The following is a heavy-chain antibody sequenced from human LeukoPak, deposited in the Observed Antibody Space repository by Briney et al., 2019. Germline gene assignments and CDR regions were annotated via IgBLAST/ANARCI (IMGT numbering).Heavy chain of an antibody. V-gene: IGHV3-21*01. J-gene: IGHJ4*02. D-gene: IGHD5-24*01. CDR2: ISSSSSYI. CDR3: ARVPRDGYNIDY. CDR1: GFTFSSYS. Sequence: GGSLRLSCAASGFTFSSYSMNWVRQAPGKGLEWVSSISSSSSYIYYADSVKGRFTISRDNAKNALYLQTNSLRAEDTAVYYCARVPRDGYNIDYWGQGTLVTVSS.